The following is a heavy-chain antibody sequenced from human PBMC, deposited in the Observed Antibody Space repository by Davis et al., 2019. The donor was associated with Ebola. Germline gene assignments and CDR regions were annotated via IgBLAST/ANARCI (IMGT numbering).Heavy chain of an antibody. Sequence: ASVQVSCKASGYTFTGYYMHWVRQAPGQGLEWMGRINPNSGGPNYAQTFQGRVTMTRDTSISTAYMERSRLRSDDTAVYYCATGVLRGGYLMWWGQGAPVTVSS. CDR3: ATGVLRGGYLMW. V-gene: IGHV1-2*06. CDR2: INPNSGGP. CDR1: GYTFTGYY. J-gene: IGHJ4*02. D-gene: IGHD1-26*01.